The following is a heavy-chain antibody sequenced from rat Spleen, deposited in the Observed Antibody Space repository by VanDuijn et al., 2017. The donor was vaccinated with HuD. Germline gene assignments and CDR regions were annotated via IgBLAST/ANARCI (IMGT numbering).Heavy chain of an antibody. V-gene: IGHV5-29*01. J-gene: IGHJ2*01. CDR2: ISYDGSST. CDR1: GFTFSNYG. Sequence: EVQLVESGGGLVQPGRSLKLSCAASGFTFSNYGMAWVRQAPTKGLEWVTTISYDGSSTYYRDSVKGRFTISRDNAKSTLYLQMDSLRSEETATYYCARHGLGEDYWGQGVMVTVSS. CDR3: ARHGLGEDY. D-gene: IGHD5-1*01.